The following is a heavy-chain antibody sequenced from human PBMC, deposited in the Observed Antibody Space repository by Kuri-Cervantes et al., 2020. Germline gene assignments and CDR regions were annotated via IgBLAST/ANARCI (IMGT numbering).Heavy chain of an antibody. V-gene: IGHV3-9*01. CDR2: ISWNSGSI. CDR1: GFTFDDYA. J-gene: IGHJ6*02. CDR3: ARDGATVTTTYYYGMDV. Sequence: GGSLRLSCAASGFTFDDYAMHWVRQAPGKGLEWVSGISWNSGSIGYADSVKGRFTISRDNSKNTLYLQMNSLRAEDTAVYYCARDGATVTTTYYYGMDVWGQGTTVTVSS. D-gene: IGHD4-17*01.